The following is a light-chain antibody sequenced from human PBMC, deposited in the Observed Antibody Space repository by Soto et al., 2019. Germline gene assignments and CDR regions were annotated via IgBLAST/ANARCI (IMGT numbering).Light chain of an antibody. CDR1: SGSVSTTYY. CDR2: STN. Sequence: QAVVTQEPSFSVSPGGTVTLTCGLNSGSVSTTYYPSWYQQTPGQAPRTLIYSTNTRSSGVPDRFSGSILGNKAALTITGAQADDEAHYYCALYLGSGIWVFGGGTKVTVL. V-gene: IGLV8-61*01. J-gene: IGLJ3*02. CDR3: ALYLGSGIWV.